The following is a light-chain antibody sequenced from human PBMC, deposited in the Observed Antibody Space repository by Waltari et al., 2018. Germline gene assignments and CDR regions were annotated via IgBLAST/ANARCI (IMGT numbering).Light chain of an antibody. CDR3: QSYDTSLSVV. CDR1: GSNIGAGYA. J-gene: IGLJ3*02. V-gene: IGLV1-40*01. Sequence: QSVLTQPPSVSGAPGQRVPISCPGSGSNIGAGYAVPWYQQLPRAAPKLLIYGNTSRPLGVPARFFGSTSGTSASLAITGLQAEDEADYYCQSYDTSLSVVFGGGTKLTVL. CDR2: GNT.